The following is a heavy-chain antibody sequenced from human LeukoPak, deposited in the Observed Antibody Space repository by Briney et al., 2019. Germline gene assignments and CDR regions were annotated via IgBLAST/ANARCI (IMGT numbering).Heavy chain of an antibody. V-gene: IGHV3-48*03. D-gene: IGHD2-15*01. CDR2: ISSSGSTI. J-gene: IGHJ3*02. CDR1: GSTFSSYE. CDR3: ARVSCSGGSCYSGDAFDI. Sequence: GGSLRLSCAASGSTFSSYEMNWVRQAPGKGLEWVSYISSSGSTIYYADSVKGRFTISRDNAKNSLYLQMNSLRAEDTAVYYCARVSCSGGSCYSGDAFDIWGQGTMVTVSS.